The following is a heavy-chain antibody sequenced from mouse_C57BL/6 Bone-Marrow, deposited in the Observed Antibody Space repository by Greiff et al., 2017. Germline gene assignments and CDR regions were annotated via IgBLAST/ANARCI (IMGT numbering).Heavy chain of an antibody. Sequence: QVQLQQPGAELVKPGASVKVSCKASGYTFTSYWMHWVKQRPGQGLEWIGRIHPSDSDTNYNQKFKGKATLTVDKSSSTAYMQLSSLTSEDSAVYYCEIEDSSGYWFAYWGQGTLVTVSA. CDR2: IHPSDSDT. CDR3: EIEDSSGYWFAY. J-gene: IGHJ3*01. CDR1: GYTFTSYW. D-gene: IGHD3-2*02. V-gene: IGHV1-74*01.